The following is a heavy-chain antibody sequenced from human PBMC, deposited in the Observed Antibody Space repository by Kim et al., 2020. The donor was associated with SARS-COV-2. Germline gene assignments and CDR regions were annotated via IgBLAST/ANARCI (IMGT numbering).Heavy chain of an antibody. V-gene: IGHV3-30*07. Sequence: KYYEDSVKRRLTLSRDNSKYTLYLQMNSRRAEDTAVYYCARVVMTHGGDVWGQGTTVTVSS. D-gene: IGHD2-15*01. J-gene: IGHJ6*02. CDR2: K. CDR3: ARVVMTHGGDV.